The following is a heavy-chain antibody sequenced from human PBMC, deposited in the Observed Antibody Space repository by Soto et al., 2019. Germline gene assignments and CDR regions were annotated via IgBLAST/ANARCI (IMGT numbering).Heavy chain of an antibody. D-gene: IGHD1-26*01. V-gene: IGHV3-30-3*01. CDR3: ARGVHGMATTRPRAFDTPLIVGATPFDY. CDR1: GFTFSSYA. CDR2: ISYDGSNK. J-gene: IGHJ4*02. Sequence: QVQLVESGGGVVQPGRSLRLSCAASGFTFSSYAMHWVRQAPGKGLEWVAVISYDGSNKYYADSVKGRFTISRDNSKNTLYLQMNSLRAEDTAVYYCARGVHGMATTRPRAFDTPLIVGATPFDYWGQGTLVTVSS.